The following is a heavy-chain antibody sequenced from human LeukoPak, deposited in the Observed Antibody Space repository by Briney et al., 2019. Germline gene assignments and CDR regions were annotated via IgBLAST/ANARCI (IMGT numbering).Heavy chain of an antibody. CDR2: VSSTGGYI. CDR3: ARDQNGYNSRNRMTVFDI. CDR1: GFVFKDYH. V-gene: IGHV3-21*01. Sequence: WGSLRLSCAASGFVFKDYHVHWVRQVPGKGLEWVASVSSTGGYIYYAESLRGRFTISRDNANNSLSLQMNSLRAEDTAVYYCARDQNGYNSRNRMTVFDIWGHGTMVTVSS. J-gene: IGHJ3*02. D-gene: IGHD5-24*01.